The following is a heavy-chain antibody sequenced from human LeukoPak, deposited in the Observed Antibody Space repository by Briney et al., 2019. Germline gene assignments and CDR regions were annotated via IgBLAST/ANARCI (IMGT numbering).Heavy chain of an antibody. CDR1: GGSFSGYY. J-gene: IGHJ5*02. CDR3: ARGIVGATKGNWFDP. V-gene: IGHV4-34*01. CDR2: INHSGST. Sequence: SETLSLTCAVYGGSFSGYYWSWIRQPPGKGLEWIGEINHSGSTNYNPSLKSRVTISVDTSKNQFSLKLSSVTAADTAVYYCARGIVGATKGNWFDPWGQGTLVTVSS. D-gene: IGHD1-26*01.